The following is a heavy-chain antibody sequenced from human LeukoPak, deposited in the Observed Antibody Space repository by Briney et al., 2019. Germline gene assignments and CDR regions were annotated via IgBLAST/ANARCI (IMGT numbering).Heavy chain of an antibody. CDR1: GGSMSSYY. CDR2: IYYSGST. D-gene: IGHD1-26*01. CDR3: ARLGESGSYYFDY. Sequence: SETLSLTCTVSGGSMSSYYWGWIRQPPGKGLEWIGSIYYSGSTYYNPSLKSRVTISVDTSKNQFSLKLSSVTAADTAVYYCARLGESGSYYFDYWGQGTLVTVSS. J-gene: IGHJ4*02. V-gene: IGHV4-39*01.